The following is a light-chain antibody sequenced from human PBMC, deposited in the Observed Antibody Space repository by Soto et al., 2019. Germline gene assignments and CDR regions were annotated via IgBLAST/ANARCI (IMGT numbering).Light chain of an antibody. CDR3: QSYGSSLSGFYV. Sequence: QSVLTQPPSVSGAPGQRVTISCTWSSSNIGAGYDVHWYQQLPGTAPKLLIYGNSNRPSGVTDRFSGSKSGTSASLAITGLQAEDEADYYCQSYGSSLSGFYVFGTGTKLTVL. V-gene: IGLV1-40*01. J-gene: IGLJ1*01. CDR1: SSNIGAGYD. CDR2: GNS.